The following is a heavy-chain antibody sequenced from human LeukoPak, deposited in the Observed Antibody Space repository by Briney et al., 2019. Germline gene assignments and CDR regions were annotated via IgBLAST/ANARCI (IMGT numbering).Heavy chain of an antibody. CDR2: IYYSGST. J-gene: IGHJ6*03. D-gene: IGHD4-17*01. Sequence: SQTLSLTRTVSGGSISSSSYFWGWLRQPPGKGLEWFGYIYYSGSTYYNPSLKSRVTISVDTSKNQSSLQLNSVTPEDTAVYYCARVLRKGPYGDGGYFYFFMDVWGKGTTVTVSS. CDR3: ARVLRKGPYGDGGYFYFFMDV. CDR1: GGSISSSSYF. V-gene: IGHV4-39*07.